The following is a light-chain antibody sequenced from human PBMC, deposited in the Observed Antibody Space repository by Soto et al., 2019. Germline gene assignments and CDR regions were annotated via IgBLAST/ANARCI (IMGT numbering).Light chain of an antibody. V-gene: IGLV2-14*01. Sequence: QSVLTQPASVSGSPGQSITISCTGTSSDVGGYNYVSWYQQHPGKAPKLMIYEVSKRPSGVSNRFSGSKSGNTASLTISGLQAEDEADYYCSSYTSSSTLVFGGGTKLTVL. CDR3: SSYTSSSTLV. CDR2: EVS. CDR1: SSDVGGYNY. J-gene: IGLJ2*01.